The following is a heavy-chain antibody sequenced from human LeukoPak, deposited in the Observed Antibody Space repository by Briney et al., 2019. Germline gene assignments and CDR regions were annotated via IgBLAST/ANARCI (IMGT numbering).Heavy chain of an antibody. CDR3: ARDLRDGGYVTVAWTFFDY. J-gene: IGHJ4*02. CDR1: GYTFTSYY. CDR2: INPSGGST. D-gene: IGHD5-12*01. Sequence: GASVKVSCKASGYTFTSYYMHWVRQAPGQGLEWMGIINPSGGSTSYAQKFQGRVTMTRDTSTSTVYMELSSLRSGDTAVYYCARDLRDGGYVTVAWTFFDYWGQGTLVTVSS. V-gene: IGHV1-46*01.